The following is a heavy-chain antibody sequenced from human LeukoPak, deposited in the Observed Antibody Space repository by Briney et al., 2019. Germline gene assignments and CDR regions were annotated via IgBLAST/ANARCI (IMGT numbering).Heavy chain of an antibody. V-gene: IGHV4-39*07. CDR1: GGSISSSSYY. CDR3: ARDQGYGMDV. J-gene: IGHJ6*02. Sequence: SETPSLTCTVSGGSISSSSYYWGWIRQPPGKGLEWIGSIYYSGSTYYNPSLKSRVTISVDTSKNQFSLKLSSVTAADTAVYYCARDQGYGMDVWGQGTTVTVSS. CDR2: IYYSGST.